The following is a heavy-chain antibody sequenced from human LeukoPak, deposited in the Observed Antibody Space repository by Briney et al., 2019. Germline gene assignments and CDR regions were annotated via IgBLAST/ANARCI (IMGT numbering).Heavy chain of an antibody. D-gene: IGHD3-22*01. V-gene: IGHV4-39*01. CDR2: IYYSGTT. J-gene: IGHJ3*02. CDR3: VRMIGDDAFDI. CDR1: GGSISSSSYY. Sequence: PSETLSLTCTVSGGSISSSSYYWDWIRQSPGKGLEWIGTIYYSGTTYYNPSLKSRVTISVDTSRNQFSLKLSSVTATDTAVYYCVRMIGDDAFDIWGQGTMVTVSS.